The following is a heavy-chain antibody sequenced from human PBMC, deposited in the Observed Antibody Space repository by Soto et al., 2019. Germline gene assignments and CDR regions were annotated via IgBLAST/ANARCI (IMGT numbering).Heavy chain of an antibody. CDR2: IKTDGAAT. V-gene: IGHV3-74*03. Sequence: EVQLVESGGGLVQPGGSLRLSCAASGFTFSSYWMHWVRQDPGKGLVWVSSIKTDGAATQYADSVKGRFTVPRDNAKNTRFLHMNSLRAEDTAVYYCAKDLSWGQCDYWGQGALVTVSS. D-gene: IGHD3-16*01. CDR1: GFTFSSYW. CDR3: AKDLSWGQCDY. J-gene: IGHJ4*02.